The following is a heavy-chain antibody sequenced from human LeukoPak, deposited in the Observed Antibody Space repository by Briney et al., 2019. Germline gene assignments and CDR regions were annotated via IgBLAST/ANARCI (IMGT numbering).Heavy chain of an antibody. CDR3: ARYYCGTSTTCYMFDF. V-gene: IGHV3-7*01. D-gene: IGHD2-2*01. CDR2: IKQAASET. Sequence: GGSLRLSCAASGFTFSSYAMHWVRQAPGKGLEWVAIIKQAASETYYVGSVKGRFTISRDNAKNSLYLQMSSLRADDTAVYYCARYYCGTSTTCYMFDFWGQGTLVTVSS. J-gene: IGHJ4*02. CDR1: GFTFSSYA.